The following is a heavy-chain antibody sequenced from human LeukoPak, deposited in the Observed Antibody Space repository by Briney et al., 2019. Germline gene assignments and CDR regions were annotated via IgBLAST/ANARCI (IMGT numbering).Heavy chain of an antibody. CDR2: ITGSGGAT. J-gene: IGHJ4*02. CDR3: AKLYHISGTYYRPFDY. D-gene: IGHD3-10*01. CDR1: GFTFSSYA. Sequence: GGSLRLSCAASGFTFSSYAMSWVRQAPGKGLEWVSSITGSGGATYYPDSVKGRFTISRDNSKNAVYLQMNSLRAEDTAVYYCAKLYHISGTYYRPFDYWGQGTLVTVSS. V-gene: IGHV3-23*01.